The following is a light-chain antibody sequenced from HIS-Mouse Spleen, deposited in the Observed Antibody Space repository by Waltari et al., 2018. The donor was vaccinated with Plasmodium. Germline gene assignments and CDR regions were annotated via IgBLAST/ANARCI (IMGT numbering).Light chain of an antibody. V-gene: IGKV1-5*03. CDR1: QSISSW. J-gene: IGKJ1*01. CDR3: QQYNSYSGT. Sequence: DIQMTQSPSTLSASVGHRVTITCRASQSISSWFAWYQQKPGKAPKLLIYKASSLESGVPSRFSGSGSGTEFTLTISSLQPDDFATYYCQQYNSYSGTFGQGTKVEIK. CDR2: KAS.